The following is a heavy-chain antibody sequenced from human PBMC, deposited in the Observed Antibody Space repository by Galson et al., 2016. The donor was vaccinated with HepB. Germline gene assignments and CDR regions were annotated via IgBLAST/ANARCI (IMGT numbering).Heavy chain of an antibody. CDR1: GFTFSNHW. V-gene: IGHV3-74*01. CDR3: TRAPVTSTTCCYYFDY. J-gene: IGHJ4*02. D-gene: IGHD2-2*01. Sequence: SLRLSCAASGFTFSNHWMHWVRQAPGKGLVWVSRISGDGSSTSDADSVKGRFTIARDNAKNTMYLQMKSLRAEDTAVYYCTRAPVTSTTCCYYFDYWGQGTLVTVSS. CDR2: ISGDGSST.